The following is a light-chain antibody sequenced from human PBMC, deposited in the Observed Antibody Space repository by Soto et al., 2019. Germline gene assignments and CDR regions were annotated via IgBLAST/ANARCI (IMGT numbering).Light chain of an antibody. CDR2: WAS. V-gene: IGKV4-1*01. CDR3: QQYYNIPPT. CDR1: QSVFFNSNNKNY. Sequence: DIVMTQSPDSLAVSLGERATINCKSSQSVFFNSNNKNYLAWSHQKPGQPPKLIIYWASTRESGVPDRFSGSGSGTDFTLTSSSLQAQDVAFYYCQQYYNIPPTFGQGTKVAI. J-gene: IGKJ1*01.